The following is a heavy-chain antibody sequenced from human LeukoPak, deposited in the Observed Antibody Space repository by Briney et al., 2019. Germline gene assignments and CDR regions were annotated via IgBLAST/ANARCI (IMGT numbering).Heavy chain of an antibody. CDR1: GFTLSDYY. CDR2: ITSRGSTI. D-gene: IGHD6-6*01. J-gene: IGHJ4*02. CDR3: ARDVRYSSSSLTD. V-gene: IGHV3-11*04. Sequence: GGSLRLSCAASGFTLSDYYLTWIRQAPGKGLEWVSYITSRGSTIYHADSVKGRFTISRDNSKNTLYLQMNSLRAEDTAVYYCARDVRYSSSSLTDWGQGTLVTVSS.